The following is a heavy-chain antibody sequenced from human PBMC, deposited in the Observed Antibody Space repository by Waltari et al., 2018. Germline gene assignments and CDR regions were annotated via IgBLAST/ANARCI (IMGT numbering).Heavy chain of an antibody. J-gene: IGHJ6*02. V-gene: IGHV3-23*01. Sequence: EVQLLESGGGLVQPGGSLRLSCAASGFTFSSYSMSWVRQAPGKGVGWVYAISGSGGSTYYADSVKGRFTISRDNSKNTLYLQMNSLRAEDTAVYYCAKSTDIVVVVAAFYYYGMDVWGQGTTVTVSS. CDR3: AKSTDIVVVVAAFYYYGMDV. CDR1: GFTFSSYS. D-gene: IGHD2-15*01. CDR2: ISGSGGST.